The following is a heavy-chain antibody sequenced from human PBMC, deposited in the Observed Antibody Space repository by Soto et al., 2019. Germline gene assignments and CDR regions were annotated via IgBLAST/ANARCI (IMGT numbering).Heavy chain of an antibody. V-gene: IGHV1-69*01. D-gene: IGHD3-10*01. J-gene: IGHJ6*02. CDR1: GGTFSSYA. Sequence: QVQLVQSGAEVKKPGSSVKVSCKASGGTFSSYAISWVRQAPGQGLEWMGGLIPIFGTANYAQKFQGRVTITADESTSTAYMELSSLRSEDTAVYYCAVYGSGSSNYYYYGMDVWGQGTTVTVSS. CDR2: LIPIFGTA. CDR3: AVYGSGSSNYYYYGMDV.